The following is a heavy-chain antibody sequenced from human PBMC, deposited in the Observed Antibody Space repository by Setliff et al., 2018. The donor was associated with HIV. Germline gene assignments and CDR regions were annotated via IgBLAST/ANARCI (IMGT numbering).Heavy chain of an antibody. D-gene: IGHD3-10*02. J-gene: IGHJ4*02. CDR2: IYYSGTT. Sequence: SETLSLTCTVSGGSIRSGGYYWSWIRQHSRKGLEWIGSIYYSGTTYYNPSLKSRISISIDTSKNQFSLKLSSVAAADTAGYSCARFVRGAFDSWGQGSLVTVSS. V-gene: IGHV4-31*03. CDR1: GGSIRSGGYY. CDR3: ARFVRGAFDS.